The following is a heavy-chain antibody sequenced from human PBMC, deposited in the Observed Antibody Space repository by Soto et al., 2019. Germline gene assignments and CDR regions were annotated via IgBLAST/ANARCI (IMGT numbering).Heavy chain of an antibody. CDR1: GFTFSSYA. D-gene: IGHD6-19*01. CDR3: AKDRATTTPQWLDPTGAGDY. V-gene: IGHV3-23*01. CDR2: FSGSGGST. J-gene: IGHJ4*02. Sequence: PGGPLRPSFAASGFTFSSYAMSWVRQAPGKGLKSVSVFSGSGGSTYYADSVKGRFTISRDNSKNTLYLQMNSLRAEDTAVYYCAKDRATTTPQWLDPTGAGDYWGQGTLVTVSS.